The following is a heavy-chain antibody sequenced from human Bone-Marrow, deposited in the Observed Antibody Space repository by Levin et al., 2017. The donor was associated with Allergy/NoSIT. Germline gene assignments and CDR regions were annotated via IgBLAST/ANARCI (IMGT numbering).Heavy chain of an antibody. Sequence: SVKVSCKASGDTFNTYTFIWVRQAPGQGLEWMGGIIPVYGTGIYAQKFQGRLTITADDSTSTTYMELSSLKSEDTAVYYCARGLSGPGRNDYWGQGTLVTVSS. D-gene: IGHD2-2*01. CDR3: ARGLSGPGRNDY. CDR1: GDTFNTYT. V-gene: IGHV1-69*13. CDR2: IIPVYGTG. J-gene: IGHJ4*02.